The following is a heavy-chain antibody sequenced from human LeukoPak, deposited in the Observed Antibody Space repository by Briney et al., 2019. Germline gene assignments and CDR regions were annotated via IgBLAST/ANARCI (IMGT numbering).Heavy chain of an antibody. CDR3: ARVVVRDYYYYMDV. CDR2: INPNSGDT. D-gene: IGHD2-15*01. CDR1: GYTFTGYY. Sequence: ASVKVSCKASGYTFTGYYMHWVRQAPGQGLEWMGWINPNSGDTNYAQKFQGRVTMTRDTSISTAYMELSRLRSDDTAVYYCARVVVRDYYYYMDVWGKGTTVTVSS. V-gene: IGHV1-2*02. J-gene: IGHJ6*03.